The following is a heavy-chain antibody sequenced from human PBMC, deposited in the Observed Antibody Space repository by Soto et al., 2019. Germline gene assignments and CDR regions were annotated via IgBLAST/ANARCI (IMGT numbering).Heavy chain of an antibody. Sequence: QEQVVECGGGVVQPGRSLRLSCVASGFTVSGYSIHWFRQAPGKGLEWVSLISFDGTNKDYADSVKGRFTISRDISQNTLYLQLNSLRPDDTAVYYCARCWGTGGGSILGYNWFDPWGQGTLVIVSS. CDR3: ARCWGTGGGSILGYNWFDP. J-gene: IGHJ5*02. D-gene: IGHD2-8*02. CDR2: ISFDGTNK. V-gene: IGHV3-30-3*01. CDR1: GFTVSGYS.